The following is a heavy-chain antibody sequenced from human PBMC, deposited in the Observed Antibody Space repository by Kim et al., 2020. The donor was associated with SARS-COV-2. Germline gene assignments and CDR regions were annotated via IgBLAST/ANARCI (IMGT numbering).Heavy chain of an antibody. D-gene: IGHD1-26*01. V-gene: IGHV4-38-2*02. CDR2: IYHSGST. CDR3: ARGLVGAHDLLDY. CDR1: GYSISSGYY. J-gene: IGHJ4*02. Sequence: SETLSLTCTVSGYSISSGYYWGWIRQPPGKGLEWIGSIYHSGSTYYNPSLKSRVTISVDTSKNQFSLKLSSVTAADTAVYYCARGLVGAHDLLDYWGQGTLVTVSS.